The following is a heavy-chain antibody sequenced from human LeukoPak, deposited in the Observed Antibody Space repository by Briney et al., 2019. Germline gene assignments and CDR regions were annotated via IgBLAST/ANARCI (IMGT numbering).Heavy chain of an antibody. V-gene: IGHV4-39*07. D-gene: IGHD4-17*01. CDR3: ARVIPGQYGDYLPYYYYYMDV. Sequence: SGTLSLTCTVSGGSISSSSYYWGWIRQPPRKGLEWIGSIYYSGSTYYNPSLKSRVTISVDTSKNQFSLKLSSVTAADTAVYYCARVIPGQYGDYLPYYYYYMDVWGKGTTVTTSS. CDR1: GGSISSSSYY. CDR2: IYYSGST. J-gene: IGHJ6*03.